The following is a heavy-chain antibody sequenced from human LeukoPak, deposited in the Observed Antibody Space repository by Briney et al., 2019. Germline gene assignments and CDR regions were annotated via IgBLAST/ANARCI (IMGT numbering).Heavy chain of an antibody. Sequence: SETLSLTCAVYGGSFSGYYWSWIRQPPGKGLEWIGRIYTSGSTNYNPSLKSRVTISVDTSKIQFSLELTSVTAADTAVYYCARLKATVSIHAYFDAWSQGTLVTVSA. D-gene: IGHD4-17*01. J-gene: IGHJ4*02. V-gene: IGHV4-59*10. CDR1: GGSFSGYY. CDR3: ARLKATVSIHAYFDA. CDR2: IYTSGST.